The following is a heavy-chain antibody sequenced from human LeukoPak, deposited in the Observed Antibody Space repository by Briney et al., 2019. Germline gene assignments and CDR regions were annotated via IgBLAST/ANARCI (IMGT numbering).Heavy chain of an antibody. CDR1: GGSIRSDY. V-gene: IGHV4-59*08. J-gene: IGHJ4*02. CDR3: ARRRAAADTHFDY. CDR2: IYYSGST. D-gene: IGHD6-13*01. Sequence: PSETLSLTCTVSGGSIRSDYWSWIRQPPGKGLEWIGYIYYSGSTNYNPSLKSRVTISVDTSKNQFSLKLSSVTAADTAMYYCARRRAAADTHFDYWGQGTLVTVSS.